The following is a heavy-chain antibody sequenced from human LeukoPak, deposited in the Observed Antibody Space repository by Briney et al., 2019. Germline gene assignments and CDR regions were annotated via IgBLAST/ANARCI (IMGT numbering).Heavy chain of an antibody. D-gene: IGHD1-26*01. J-gene: IGHJ6*02. CDR1: GYTFTGDQ. V-gene: IGHV1-2*02. Sequence: GASVKVSCKASGYTFTGDQIYWLRQAPGQGLEWVGWIKPSSGDTLYEQKFQGRVTMTRDKSISSAYMELSSLRSDDTAVYYCARDGKNYYYYYGMDVWGQGTTVTVSS. CDR3: ARDGKNYYYYYGMDV. CDR2: IKPSSGDT.